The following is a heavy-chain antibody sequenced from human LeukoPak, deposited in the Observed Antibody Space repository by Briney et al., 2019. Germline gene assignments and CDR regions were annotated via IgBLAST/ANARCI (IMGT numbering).Heavy chain of an antibody. D-gene: IGHD4-23*01. CDR1: GFTFSSYG. CDR3: AKATLGGPYYYYGMDV. J-gene: IGHJ6*02. CDR2: ISYDGSNK. Sequence: GGSLGLSCAASGFTFSSYGMHWVRQAPGKGLEWVAVISYDGSNKYYADSVKGRFTISRDNSKNTLYLQMNSLRAEDTAVYYCAKATLGGPYYYYGMDVWGQGTTATVSS. V-gene: IGHV3-30*18.